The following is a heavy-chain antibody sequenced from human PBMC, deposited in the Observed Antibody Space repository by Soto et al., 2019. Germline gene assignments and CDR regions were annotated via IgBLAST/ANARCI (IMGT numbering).Heavy chain of an antibody. D-gene: IGHD2-8*01. V-gene: IGHV1-18*01. Sequence: ASVKVSCKASGYTFSSYGISWVRQAPGQGLEWMGWISTYNGNTNYAQKLQGRVTMTTDTSTSTAYMELSSLRSDDTVLYYCAKEKTMDYAMGFGMDVWGQGTTVTVSS. CDR3: AKEKTMDYAMGFGMDV. CDR2: ISTYNGNT. CDR1: GYTFSSYG. J-gene: IGHJ6*02.